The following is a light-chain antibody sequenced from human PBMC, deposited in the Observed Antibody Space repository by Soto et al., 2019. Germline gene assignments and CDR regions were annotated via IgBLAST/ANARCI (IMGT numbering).Light chain of an antibody. Sequence: DIQLTQSPSLLSASIGDRVTITCRASHDISTFLAWYQQKPGKAPKLLIYEASTLQSGVPSRFSGSGSGTDFTLSISSLQPEDFGTYYCQQTYSTPITFGQGTRLDI. CDR2: EAS. CDR3: QQTYSTPIT. J-gene: IGKJ5*01. CDR1: HDISTF. V-gene: IGKV1-9*01.